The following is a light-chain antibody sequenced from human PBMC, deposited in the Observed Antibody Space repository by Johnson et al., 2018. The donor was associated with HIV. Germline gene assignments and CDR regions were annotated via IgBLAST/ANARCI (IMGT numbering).Light chain of an antibody. CDR1: SSNIGNNY. Sequence: QSVLTQPPSVSPAPGPKVTIPCSVSSSNIGNNYVSWYQQPPGTAPNLLIHEKNKRPSGIHDRFSGSKSGTSATLGITGLQTGDEADYYCGTWNSRLRKVFGTETKVTVL. CDR2: EKN. CDR3: GTWNSRLRKV. V-gene: IGLV1-51*02. J-gene: IGLJ1*01.